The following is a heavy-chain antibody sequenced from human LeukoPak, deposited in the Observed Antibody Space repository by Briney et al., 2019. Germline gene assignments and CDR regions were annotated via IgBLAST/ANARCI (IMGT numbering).Heavy chain of an antibody. V-gene: IGHV3-23*01. J-gene: IGHJ4*02. Sequence: GGSLRLSCAASGFTFSSYAMSWVRQAPGKGLEWVSAISGSGGSTYYADSVKGRFTISRDNSKNTLYLQMNSLRAEDTAVYYCAKPTHRVITSYYFDYWGQGTLVTVSS. CDR2: ISGSGGST. CDR1: GFTFSSYA. CDR3: AKPTHRVITSYYFDY. D-gene: IGHD3-22*01.